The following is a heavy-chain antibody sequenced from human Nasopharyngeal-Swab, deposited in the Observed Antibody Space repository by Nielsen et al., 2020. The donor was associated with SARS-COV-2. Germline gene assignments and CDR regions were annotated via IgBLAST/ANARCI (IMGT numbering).Heavy chain of an antibody. J-gene: IGHJ4*02. Sequence: GESLKISCAASGFTFSSNAMHWVRQAPGKGLVWVSRINSIGSSINYADSVKGRFTISRDNAQNSLSLQMNSLREEDTAIYYCARASKTGAAAGLHPFGNWGQGTLVTVSS. V-gene: IGHV3-74*01. CDR2: INSIGSSI. D-gene: IGHD6-13*01. CDR3: ARASKTGAAAGLHPFGN. CDR1: GFTFSSNA.